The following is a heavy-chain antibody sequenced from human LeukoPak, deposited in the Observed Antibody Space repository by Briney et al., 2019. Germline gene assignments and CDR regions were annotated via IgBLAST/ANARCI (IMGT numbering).Heavy chain of an antibody. Sequence: PSQTLSLTCTVSGGSISSGSYYWSWIRQPAGKGLEWIGRIYTSGSTNYNPSLKSRVTISVDTSKNQFSLKLSSVTAADTAVYYCARKWFGELLGWFDPWGQGTLVTVSS. J-gene: IGHJ5*02. CDR3: ARKWFGELLGWFDP. D-gene: IGHD3-10*01. CDR1: GGSISSGSYY. CDR2: IYTSGST. V-gene: IGHV4-61*02.